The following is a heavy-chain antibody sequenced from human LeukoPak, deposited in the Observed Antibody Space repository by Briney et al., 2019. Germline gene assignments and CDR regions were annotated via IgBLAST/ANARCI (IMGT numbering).Heavy chain of an antibody. CDR1: GFTFSSYS. J-gene: IGHJ4*02. CDR3: ARDRSFYSGSYWTAFDY. V-gene: IGHV3-21*01. D-gene: IGHD1-26*01. Sequence: GGSLRLSCAASGFTFSSYSMNWVRQAPGKGLEWVSPISSSSNYIYYADSVKGRFTISRDNAKNSLYLQMNSLRAEDTAVYYCARDRSFYSGSYWTAFDYWGQGTLVTVSS. CDR2: ISSSSNYI.